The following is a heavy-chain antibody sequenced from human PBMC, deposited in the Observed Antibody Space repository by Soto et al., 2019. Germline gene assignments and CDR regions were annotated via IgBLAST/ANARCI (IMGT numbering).Heavy chain of an antibody. CDR3: TRHCRTSGGNIFAF. V-gene: IGHV3-72*01. CDR2: SRDKANSYTT. Sequence: GGSLRLSCAASGFTFNDHYMDWVRQAPGKGLEWVGRSRDKANSYTTDYAASVKGRFAISRDDSKNSLYLQMNSLKTEDSAVYSSTRHCRTSGGNIFAFWARGPLATVPS. J-gene: IGHJ4*02. D-gene: IGHD2-15*01. CDR1: GFTFNDHY.